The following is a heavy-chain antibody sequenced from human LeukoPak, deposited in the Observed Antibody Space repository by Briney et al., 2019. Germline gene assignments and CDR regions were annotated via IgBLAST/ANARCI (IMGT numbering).Heavy chain of an antibody. V-gene: IGHV1-18*01. Sequence: GASVKISCKASGYTFTSYGISWVRQAPGQRLEWMGWISAYNGNTNYGQTFQGRVTMTTDTSTTTAYMELRSLTSDDTAVYYCARHYGVYYYYFYMDVWGEGTTVTVSS. D-gene: IGHD4-17*01. J-gene: IGHJ6*03. CDR3: ARHYGVYYYYFYMDV. CDR1: GYTFTSYG. CDR2: ISAYNGNT.